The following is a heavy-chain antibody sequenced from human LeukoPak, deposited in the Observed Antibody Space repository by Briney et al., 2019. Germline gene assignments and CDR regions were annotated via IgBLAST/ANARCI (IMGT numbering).Heavy chain of an antibody. CDR1: GFTVSNTF. CDR2: IYTIGTT. CDR3: ARVRGFFGVVIINWFDP. J-gene: IGHJ5*02. V-gene: IGHV3-53*01. Sequence: GGSLRLSCAASGFTVSNTFMSWVRQAPGKGLEWVSVIYTIGTTYYADSVKGRFTISRDNSKNTLYLQMNSLRAEDTAVYYCARVRGFFGVVIINWFDPWGQGTLVTVSS. D-gene: IGHD3-3*01.